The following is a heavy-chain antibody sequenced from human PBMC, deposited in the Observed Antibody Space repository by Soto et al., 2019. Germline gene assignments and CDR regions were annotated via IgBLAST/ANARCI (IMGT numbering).Heavy chain of an antibody. Sequence: ASVKVSCKASGYTFTSYYMHWVRQAPGQGLEWMGIINPSGGSTSYAQKFQGRVTMTRDTSTSTVYMELSSLRSEDTAVYYCASTTSDPSGIYRHYYYGMDVWGQGTTVTVSS. V-gene: IGHV1-46*01. CDR3: ASTTSDPSGIYRHYYYGMDV. J-gene: IGHJ6*02. D-gene: IGHD1-26*01. CDR1: GYTFTSYY. CDR2: INPSGGST.